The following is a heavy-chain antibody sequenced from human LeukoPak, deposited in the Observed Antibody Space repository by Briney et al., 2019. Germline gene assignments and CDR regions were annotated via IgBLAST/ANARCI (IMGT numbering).Heavy chain of an antibody. Sequence: ASVKVSCKASGYTFTSYDINWVRQATGQGLEWMGWMSPNSGDTGYAQKFQGRVTMTRNTSISTAYMELSSLRSEDTAVYYCAALSLRSAPYYYGSGRDRFDPWGQGTLVTVSS. V-gene: IGHV1-8*01. CDR2: MSPNSGDT. CDR3: AALSLRSAPYYYGSGRDRFDP. J-gene: IGHJ5*02. CDR1: GYTFTSYD. D-gene: IGHD3-10*01.